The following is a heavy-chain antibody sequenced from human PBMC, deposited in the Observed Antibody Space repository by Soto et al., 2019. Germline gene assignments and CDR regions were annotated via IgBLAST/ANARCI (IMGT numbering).Heavy chain of an antibody. CDR1: GDSVSSNSAA. Sequence: SPTLSVTCAISGDSVSSNSAAWNWIRQSLSRGLEWLGRTYCRSKWYNDCAVSVKSRITINPDTSKNQFSLQLNSVTPEDTAVYYCARDHRSSSTDYYGMDVWGQGTTVTVSS. J-gene: IGHJ6*02. V-gene: IGHV6-1*01. D-gene: IGHD6-13*01. CDR3: ARDHRSSSTDYYGMDV. CDR2: TYCRSKWYN.